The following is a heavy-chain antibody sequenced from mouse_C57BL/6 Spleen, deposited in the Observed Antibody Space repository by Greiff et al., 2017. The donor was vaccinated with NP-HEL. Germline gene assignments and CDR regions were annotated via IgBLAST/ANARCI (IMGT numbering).Heavy chain of an antibody. CDR1: GFSLTSYG. V-gene: IGHV2-2*01. D-gene: IGHD1-1*01. J-gene: IGHJ1*03. CDR2: IWSGGST. Sequence: VKLMESGPGLVQPSQSLSITCTVSGFSLTSYGVHWVRQSPGKGLEWLGVIWSGGSTDYNAAFISRLSISKDNSKSQVFFKMNSLQADDTAIYYCASLYYYGSSSGYFDVWGTGTTVTVSS. CDR3: ASLYYYGSSSGYFDV.